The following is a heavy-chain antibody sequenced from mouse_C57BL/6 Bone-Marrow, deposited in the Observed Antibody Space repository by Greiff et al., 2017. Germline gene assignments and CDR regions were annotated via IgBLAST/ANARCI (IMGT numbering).Heavy chain of an antibody. CDR3: ARSGYSHWYVDV. CDR1: GYTFTSYG. D-gene: IGHD2-3*01. CDR2: IYPRSGNT. Sequence: QVQLQQSGAELARPGASVKLSCKASGYTFTSYGISWVKQRTGQGLEWIGEIYPRSGNTYYNEKFKGKATLTADKSSSTAYMELRSLTSADSAVYFCARSGYSHWYVDVWGTGTTVTVSS. J-gene: IGHJ1*03. V-gene: IGHV1-81*01.